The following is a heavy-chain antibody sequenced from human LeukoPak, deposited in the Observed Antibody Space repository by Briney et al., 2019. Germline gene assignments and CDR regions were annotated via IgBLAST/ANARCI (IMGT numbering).Heavy chain of an antibody. V-gene: IGHV3-74*01. D-gene: IGHD6-6*01. CDR1: GFTVSSNY. Sequence: GGSLRLSFAASGFTVSSNYMSWVHQAPGRGLEWVSRINTDGSSTSYADSVKGRFTISRDNAKNTLYLQMNSLRAEDTAVYYCAKERGQLVWYYYMDVWGKGTTVTISS. CDR2: INTDGSST. J-gene: IGHJ6*03. CDR3: AKERGQLVWYYYMDV.